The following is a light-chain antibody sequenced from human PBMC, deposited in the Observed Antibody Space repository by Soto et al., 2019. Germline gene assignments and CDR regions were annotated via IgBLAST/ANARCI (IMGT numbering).Light chain of an antibody. Sequence: ETVLTQSPGTLSLSPGERATLSCRASQRVSSSYLAWYQQKHGQAPRLLIYGASSRATGIPDRFSGSGSGTDFSLTISRLEPEDFAVYYCQQYGRSPWTFGQGTKVEIK. CDR3: QQYGRSPWT. J-gene: IGKJ1*01. V-gene: IGKV3-20*01. CDR1: QRVSSSY. CDR2: GAS.